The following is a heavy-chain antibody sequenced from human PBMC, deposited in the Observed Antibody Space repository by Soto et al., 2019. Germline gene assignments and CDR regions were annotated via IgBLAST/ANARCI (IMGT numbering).Heavy chain of an antibody. CDR1: GYSFTSYW. V-gene: IGHV5-51*01. CDR3: ARTLFGGIAAAGTWYYFDY. J-gene: IGHJ4*02. CDR2: IYPGDSDT. Sequence: GEPMKISCKGSGYSFTSYWIGGVSQMPGKGLEWLGIIYPGDSDTRYSPYFQGQVTIPADKSISTAYLQWRSLKDSDTAMHYCARTLFGGIAAAGTWYYFDYWGQGTLGTVSS. D-gene: IGHD6-13*01.